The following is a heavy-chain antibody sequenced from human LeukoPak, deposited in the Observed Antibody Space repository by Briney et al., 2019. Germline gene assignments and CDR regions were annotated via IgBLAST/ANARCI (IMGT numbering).Heavy chain of an antibody. CDR3: TRDRQGPRLYEMDI. CDR1: GFTFSMYW. Sequence: PGGSLRLSCAASGFTFSMYWMSWVRQAPGKGPEWVANIKVDGSEIYYVDSVKGRFTISRDNAKNSLYLQTNSLRAEDTAVYYCTRDRQGPRLYEMDIWGQGTTVTVSS. V-gene: IGHV3-7*01. D-gene: IGHD2-8*01. J-gene: IGHJ6*02. CDR2: IKVDGSEI.